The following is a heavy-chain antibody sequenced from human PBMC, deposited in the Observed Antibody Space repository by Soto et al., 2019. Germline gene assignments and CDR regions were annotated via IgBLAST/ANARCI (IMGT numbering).Heavy chain of an antibody. D-gene: IGHD3-3*01. CDR3: AKLGDAVSGFFDF. Sequence: HPGGSLRLSCAASGFTFRSYAIHWVRQAPGKGLEWVADVSFDGSHKTYAVPVRGRFTLSRDNSKKTVYLQMNSLRAEDTAVYYCAKLGDAVSGFFDFWGQGTQVTVSS. CDR1: GFTFRSYA. J-gene: IGHJ5*01. V-gene: IGHV3-30*18. CDR2: VSFDGSHK.